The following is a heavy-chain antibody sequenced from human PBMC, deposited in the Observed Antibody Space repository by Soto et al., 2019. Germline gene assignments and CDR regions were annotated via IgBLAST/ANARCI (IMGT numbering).Heavy chain of an antibody. CDR2: VNHRGSS. D-gene: IGHD1-20*01. CDR3: ARYQWNPGAFDP. CDR1: GGSLSDYY. J-gene: IGHJ5*02. Sequence: QVQLQQWGAGLLKPSETLSLTCAVYGGSLSDYYWNWLRQPPGKGLEWIGEVNHRGSSSYNPSLKSRVAISVDTAMTQFSLKLRSVTAADTAVYYCARYQWNPGAFDPWGPGTQVIVSS. V-gene: IGHV4-34*01.